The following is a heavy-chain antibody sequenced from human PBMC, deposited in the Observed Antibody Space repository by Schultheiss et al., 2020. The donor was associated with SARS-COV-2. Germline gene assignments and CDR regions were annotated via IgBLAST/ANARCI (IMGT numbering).Heavy chain of an antibody. CDR1: GYSFTSYW. Sequence: GESLKISCKGSGYSFTSYWIGWVRQMPGKGLEWMGIIYPGDSDTRYSPSFQGQVTISADKSISTAYLQWSSLKASDTAMYYCARLWVGSSGWQVPFDIWGQGTMVTVSS. CDR2: IYPGDSDT. V-gene: IGHV5-51*01. J-gene: IGHJ3*02. D-gene: IGHD6-19*01. CDR3: ARLWVGSSGWQVPFDI.